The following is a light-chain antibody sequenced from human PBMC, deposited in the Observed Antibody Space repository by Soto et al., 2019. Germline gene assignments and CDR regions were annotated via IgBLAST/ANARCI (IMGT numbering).Light chain of an antibody. Sequence: EIVLTQSPGTLSLSPGERATLSCRASQSVSSSYLAWYQHKPGQAPRLLIYGGSSRATGIPDRFSGSGSGTDFTLTISRLEPEDFAVYYCHQYAASPPYTFGQGTKLEI. V-gene: IGKV3-20*01. CDR2: GGS. J-gene: IGKJ2*01. CDR3: HQYAASPPYT. CDR1: QSVSSSY.